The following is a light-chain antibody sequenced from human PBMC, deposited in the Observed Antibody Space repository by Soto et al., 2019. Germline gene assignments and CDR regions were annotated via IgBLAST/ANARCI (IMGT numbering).Light chain of an antibody. CDR1: QSIRNY. CDR3: QQYNDWPTT. CDR2: GAS. V-gene: IGKV3-15*01. J-gene: IGKJ5*01. Sequence: VLTHSTATLSLSPGERATLSCRASQSIRNYLAWYQQKPGQAPRLLFYGASARATGIPNRFSGSGSGTEFTLTISSLQSEEFAVYYCQQYNDWPTTFGPGTLLE.